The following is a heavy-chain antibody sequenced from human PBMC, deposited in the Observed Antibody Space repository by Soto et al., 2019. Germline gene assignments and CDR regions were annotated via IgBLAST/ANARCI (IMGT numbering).Heavy chain of an antibody. CDR1: GCTFSDHY. J-gene: IGHJ4*02. Sequence: GGPQSLSWVASGCTFSDHYMDWIRQAPGKGLEWVGRARNKVNGYTTAYAASVKGRFTISRDNSKNTLYLQMNSLRAEDTAVYYCTRTLFIAARGVEPFDYWGQGALVTVFS. D-gene: IGHD6-6*01. CDR3: TRTLFIAARGVEPFDY. V-gene: IGHV3-72*01. CDR2: ARNKVNGYTT.